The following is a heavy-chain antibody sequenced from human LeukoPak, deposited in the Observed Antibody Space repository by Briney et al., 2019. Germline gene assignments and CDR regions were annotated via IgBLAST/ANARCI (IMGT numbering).Heavy chain of an antibody. D-gene: IGHD3-22*01. Sequence: SETLSLTCAVYGGSFSGYYWSWIRQPPGKGLEWIGEINHSGSTNYNPSLKSRVTISVDTSKNQFSLKLSSVTAADTAVYYCAKDPPHYYDSMGFDYWGQGTLVTVSS. CDR3: AKDPPHYYDSMGFDY. V-gene: IGHV4-34*01. CDR2: INHSGST. J-gene: IGHJ4*02. CDR1: GGSFSGYY.